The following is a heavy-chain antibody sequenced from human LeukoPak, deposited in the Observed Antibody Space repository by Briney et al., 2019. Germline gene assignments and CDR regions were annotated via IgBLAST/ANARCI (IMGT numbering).Heavy chain of an antibody. CDR1: GYSLSSGYY. D-gene: IGHD3-9*01. Sequence: SETLSLTCAVSGYSLSSGYYWGWIRPPPGKGLEWIGSIYHGGTIYYKPSLKSRVTISADTSRNQFSLKLSSVTAADTAVYYCASRNYDILIGPPDDYSGQGILVTVSS. CDR2: IYHGGTI. CDR3: ASRNYDILIGPPDDY. J-gene: IGHJ4*02. V-gene: IGHV4-38-2*01.